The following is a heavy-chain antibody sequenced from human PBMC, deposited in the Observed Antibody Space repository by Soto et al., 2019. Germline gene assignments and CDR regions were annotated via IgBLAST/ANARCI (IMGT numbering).Heavy chain of an antibody. CDR1: GFTFSNYA. J-gene: IGHJ4*02. CDR3: AKDRNSWNHGDLDY. D-gene: IGHD1-20*01. V-gene: IGHV3-23*01. Sequence: GGSLRLSCTASGFTFSNYALSWVRQGPGKGLEWVSSINDGGDTTFYGDSVKGRFTISRDNSKNTLYLQMKFLRAEDTALYYCAKDRNSWNHGDLDYWGQGTLVTVSS. CDR2: INDGGDTT.